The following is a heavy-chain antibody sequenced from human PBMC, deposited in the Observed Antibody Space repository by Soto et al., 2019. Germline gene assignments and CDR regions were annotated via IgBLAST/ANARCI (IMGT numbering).Heavy chain of an antibody. D-gene: IGHD6-19*01. V-gene: IGHV1-18*01. Sequence: SVKVSCKPSGYTFTSYGISWVRQAPGQGLEWMGWISAYNGNTNYAQKLQGRVTMTTDTSTSTAYMELRSLRSDDTAVYYCARVGSGWYGVWDYYYYGMDVWGQGTTVTVSS. CDR2: ISAYNGNT. CDR3: ARVGSGWYGVWDYYYYGMDV. J-gene: IGHJ6*02. CDR1: GYTFTSYG.